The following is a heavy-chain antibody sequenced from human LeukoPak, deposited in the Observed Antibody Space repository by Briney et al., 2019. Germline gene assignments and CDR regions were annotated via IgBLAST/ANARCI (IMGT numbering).Heavy chain of an antibody. CDR1: GFIFSSYA. CDR2: ISGNGQYI. J-gene: IGHJ4*02. CDR3: ARDRLYGDYDSNFDF. V-gene: IGHV3-21*06. D-gene: IGHD4-17*01. Sequence: GGSLRLSCAASGFIFSSYAINWVRQAPGKGLEWVSSISGNGQYIFYTDSLKGRFTISRDNAKNSVYLQMDNLKVEDTALYYCARDRLYGDYDSNFDFWGQGTLVTVSS.